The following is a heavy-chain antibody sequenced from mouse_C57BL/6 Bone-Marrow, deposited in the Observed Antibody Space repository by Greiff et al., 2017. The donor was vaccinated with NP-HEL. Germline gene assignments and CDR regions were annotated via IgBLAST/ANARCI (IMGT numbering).Heavy chain of an antibody. Sequence: QVQLQQPGAELVMPGASVKLSCKASGYTFTSYWMHWVKQRPGQGLEWIGEIDPSGSYTNYNQKFTGKSTLTVDKSSSTAYMQLSSLTSEDFAVYDCAGDYDYAGWFAYGGRGTVTTVSA. CDR1: GYTFTSYW. J-gene: IGHJ3*01. V-gene: IGHV1-69*01. D-gene: IGHD2-4*01. CDR2: IDPSGSYT. CDR3: AGDYDYAGWFAY.